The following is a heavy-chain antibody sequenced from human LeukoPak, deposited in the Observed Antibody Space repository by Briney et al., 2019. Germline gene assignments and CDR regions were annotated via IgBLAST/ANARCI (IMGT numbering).Heavy chain of an antibody. V-gene: IGHV1-18*04. Sequence: ASVKVSCKASGYTFTRYGISWVGQAPGQGVEGMGWISAYNGNTNYAQKLQGRVTMTTDTSTSTAYMELRSLRSDDTAVYYCARDSPSDYYGSGSYYTLFDYWGQGTLVTVSS. D-gene: IGHD3-10*01. CDR2: ISAYNGNT. J-gene: IGHJ4*02. CDR3: ARDSPSDYYGSGSYYTLFDY. CDR1: GYTFTRYG.